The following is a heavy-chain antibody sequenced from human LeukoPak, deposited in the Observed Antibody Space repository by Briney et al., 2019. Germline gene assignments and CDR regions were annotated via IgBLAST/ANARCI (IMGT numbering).Heavy chain of an antibody. CDR2: INLNSGVT. V-gene: IGHV1-2*02. Sequence: ASVKVSCKASGYTFTDSYMHWVRQAPGEGLEWMGWINLNSGVTNYAQNFQGRVTMTRDTSINTAYMELSRLRSDDTAVYSCARVSGSGWQPDYWGQGSLVTVSS. D-gene: IGHD6-19*01. J-gene: IGHJ4*02. CDR3: ARVSGSGWQPDY. CDR1: GYTFTDSY.